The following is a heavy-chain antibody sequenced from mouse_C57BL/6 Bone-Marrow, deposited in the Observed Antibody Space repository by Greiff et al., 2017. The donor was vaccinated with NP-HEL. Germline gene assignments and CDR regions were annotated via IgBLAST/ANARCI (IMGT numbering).Heavy chain of an antibody. CDR2: INPNNGGT. CDR3: ARSGSKGY. D-gene: IGHD2-5*01. CDR1: GYTFTDYY. J-gene: IGHJ2*01. V-gene: IGHV1-26*01. Sequence: EVMLQQSGPELVKPGASVKISCKASGYTFTDYYMNWVKQSHGKSLEWIGDINPNNGGTSYNQKFKGKATLTVDKSSSTAYMELRSLTSEDSAVYYCARSGSKGYWGQGTTLTVSS.